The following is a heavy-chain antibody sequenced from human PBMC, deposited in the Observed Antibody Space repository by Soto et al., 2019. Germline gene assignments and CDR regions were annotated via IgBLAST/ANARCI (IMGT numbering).Heavy chain of an antibody. D-gene: IGHD2-2*01. J-gene: IGHJ6*02. CDR3: ARTLVPAAPYYYYYGMDV. V-gene: IGHV1-69*13. CDR2: IIPIFGTA. Sequence: SVKVSCKASGGTFSSYAISWVRQAPGQGLEWMGGIIPIFGTANYAQKFQGRVTITADESMSTAYMELSSLRSEDTAVYYCARTLVPAAPYYYYYGMDVWGQGTTVTVSS. CDR1: GGTFSSYA.